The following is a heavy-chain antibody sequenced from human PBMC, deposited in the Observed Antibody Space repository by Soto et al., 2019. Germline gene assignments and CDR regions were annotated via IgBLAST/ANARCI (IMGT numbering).Heavy chain of an antibody. Sequence: QVQLQESGTGLAKTSQTLSLPCTVSGGSIISGGYYWSGIRQHPGKGLYWLGYIYYSGTTYYNPSLKSRVTISVDTSKNQFSLKLSAVTAADTAVYYCARASDCSSTSCYTRLYYFDYWGQGTLVTVSS. CDR1: GGSIISGGYY. CDR2: IYYSGTT. D-gene: IGHD2-2*02. V-gene: IGHV4-31*03. CDR3: ARASDCSSTSCYTRLYYFDY. J-gene: IGHJ4*02.